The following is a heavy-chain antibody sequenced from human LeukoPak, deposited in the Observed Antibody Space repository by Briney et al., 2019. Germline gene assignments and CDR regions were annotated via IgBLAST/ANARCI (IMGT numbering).Heavy chain of an antibody. CDR2: LFDSVNT. CDR3: ATIKRGSIFGYFDF. J-gene: IGHJ4*02. Sequence: PSETLSLTCTVSGSPISSHYWSWIRQPPGKGLEWIAYLFDSVNTKDNPSLQSRLTLSADTSKNQFSLRLSSVTAADTAVYYCATIKRGSIFGYFDFWGQGIKVTVSS. V-gene: IGHV4-59*11. D-gene: IGHD5-18*01. CDR1: GSPISSHY.